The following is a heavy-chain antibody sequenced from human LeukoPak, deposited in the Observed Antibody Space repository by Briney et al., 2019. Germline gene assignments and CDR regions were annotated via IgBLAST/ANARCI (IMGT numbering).Heavy chain of an antibody. CDR2: IYHSGST. J-gene: IGHJ4*02. D-gene: IGHD3-22*01. CDR3: ARSPSYYDSSGYYFDY. V-gene: IGHV4-31*03. CDR1: GGSISSGGYY. Sequence: SQTLSLTCTVSGGSISSGGYYWSWIRQHPGKGLERIGYIYHSGSTYYNPSLKSRVTISVDTSKNQFSLKLSSVTAADTAVYYCARSPSYYDSSGYYFDYWGQGTLVTASS.